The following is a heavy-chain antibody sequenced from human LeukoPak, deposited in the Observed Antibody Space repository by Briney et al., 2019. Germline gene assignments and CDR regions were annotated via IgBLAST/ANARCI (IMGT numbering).Heavy chain of an antibody. CDR1: GIVFSNTA. CDR2: ISGGGERT. Sequence: PGGSLRLSCAASGIVFSNTAMNWARQSPGRGLEWVSAISGGGERTFYADSVKGRFTISRDNSKNMVCLQMNSLRADDTAIYYCGKDGGQYSSGPEFDPRGQGALVTVSS. CDR3: GKDGGQYSSGPEFDP. V-gene: IGHV3-23*01. J-gene: IGHJ5*02. D-gene: IGHD6-19*01.